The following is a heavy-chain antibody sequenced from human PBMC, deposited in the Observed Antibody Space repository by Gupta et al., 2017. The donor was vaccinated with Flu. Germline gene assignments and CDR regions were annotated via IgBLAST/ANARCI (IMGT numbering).Heavy chain of an antibody. J-gene: IGHJ4*02. CDR3: ARGLGDIVVVVAATDFDY. CDR1: GFTFSSYE. D-gene: IGHD2-15*01. Sequence: EVQLVESGGGLVQPGGSLRLSCAASGFTFSSYEMNWVRQAPGKGLEWVSYISSSGSTIYYADSVKGRFTISRDNAKNSLYLQMNSLRAEDTAVYYCARGLGDIVVVVAATDFDYWGQGTLVTVSS. V-gene: IGHV3-48*03. CDR2: ISSSGSTI.